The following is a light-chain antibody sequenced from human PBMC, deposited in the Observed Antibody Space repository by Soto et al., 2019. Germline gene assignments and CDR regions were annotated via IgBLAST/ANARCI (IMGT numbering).Light chain of an antibody. V-gene: IGKV1-5*03. CDR1: QSISSW. Sequence: DIQMTQSPSTLFASVGDRATITCRASQSISSWLAWYQQKPGKAPKLLIYKASSLESGVPSRFSGSGSGTEFTLTISSLQPDDFATYYCQQYNSYSPYTFGQGTKLEIK. CDR2: KAS. J-gene: IGKJ2*01. CDR3: QQYNSYSPYT.